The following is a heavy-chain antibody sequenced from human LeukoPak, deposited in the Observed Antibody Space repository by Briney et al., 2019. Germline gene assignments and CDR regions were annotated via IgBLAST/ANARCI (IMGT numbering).Heavy chain of an antibody. CDR2: ISYDGSNK. V-gene: IGHV3-30*03. D-gene: IGHD3-3*01. J-gene: IGHJ3*02. CDR3: ARDRGALGITVFGIVNDAFDI. CDR1: GFTFSSYG. Sequence: GGSLRLSCAASGFTFSSYGMHWVRQAPGKGLEWVAVISYDGSNKYYADSVKGRFTISRDNSKNTLYLQMNSLRAEDTAVYYCARDRGALGITVFGIVNDAFDIWGQGTMVTVSS.